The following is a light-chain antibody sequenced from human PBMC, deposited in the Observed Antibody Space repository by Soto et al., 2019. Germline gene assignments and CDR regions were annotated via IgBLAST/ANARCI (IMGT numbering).Light chain of an antibody. J-gene: IGKJ1*01. CDR2: GAS. CDR1: QSVGSSF. CDR3: QQYGTLPQT. V-gene: IGKV3-20*01. Sequence: EIVLTQSPGTLSLSPGERATLSCWATQSVGSSFLAWYQQKPGQAPRLLIYGASVRATGIPDRFSGSGSGTDFPLTISRLESEDSAVYYCQQYGTLPQTFGQGTKVEIK.